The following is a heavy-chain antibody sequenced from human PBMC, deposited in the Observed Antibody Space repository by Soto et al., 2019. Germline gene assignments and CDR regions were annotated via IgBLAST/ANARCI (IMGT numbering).Heavy chain of an antibody. V-gene: IGHV1-58*01. CDR3: TRDGMRAYDMDV. J-gene: IGHJ6*02. CDR1: GFTFTSSA. D-gene: IGHD1-26*01. Sequence: GASVKVSCKASGFTFTSSAVQWVRQARGQRLEWIGWIVVGSGNTNYAQKFQERVTITRDMSTSTAYMELSSLRDEDTAVYYCTRDGMRAYDMDVWGQGTTVTVSS. CDR2: IVVGSGNT.